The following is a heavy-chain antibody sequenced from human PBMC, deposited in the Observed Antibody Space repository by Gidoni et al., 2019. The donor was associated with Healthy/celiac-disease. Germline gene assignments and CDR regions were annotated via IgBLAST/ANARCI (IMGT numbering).Heavy chain of an antibody. J-gene: IGHJ5*02. V-gene: IGHV3-21*01. CDR3: ARAIAAAGAWFDP. D-gene: IGHD6-13*01. Sequence: RQAPGKGLEWVSSISSSSSYIYYADSAKGRFTISRDNAKNSLYLQMNSLRAEDTAVYYCARAIAAAGAWFDPWGQGTLVTVSS. CDR2: ISSSSSYI.